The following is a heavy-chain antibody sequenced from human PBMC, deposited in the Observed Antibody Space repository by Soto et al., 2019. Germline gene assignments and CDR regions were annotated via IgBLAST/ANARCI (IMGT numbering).Heavy chain of an antibody. J-gene: IGHJ5*02. CDR2: ISISGTTI. CDR3: TRDRWFGELEGKWFDP. V-gene: IGHV3-11*01. CDR1: GFTFSDYY. Sequence: QVQLVESGGGLVKPGGSLRLSCAASGFTFSDYYMSWIRQAPGKGLEWVSKISISGTTIYYADSVKGRFTISRDNAKKSLYLQMNSLRAEDTAVYYCTRDRWFGELEGKWFDPWGQGTLVAVSS. D-gene: IGHD3-10*01.